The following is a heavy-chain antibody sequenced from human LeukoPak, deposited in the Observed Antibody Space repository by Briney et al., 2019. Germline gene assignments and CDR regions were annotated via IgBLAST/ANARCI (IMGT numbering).Heavy chain of an antibody. CDR3: ARDKSEATINDAFDI. Sequence: GASVKVSCKASGYTFTSYGISWVRQAPGQGLEWMGWISAYNGNTNYAQKLQGRVTMTADTSTSTAYMELRSLRSDDTAVYYCARDKSEATINDAFDIWGQGTMVTVSS. CDR1: GYTFTSYG. D-gene: IGHD5-24*01. V-gene: IGHV1-18*01. J-gene: IGHJ3*02. CDR2: ISAYNGNT.